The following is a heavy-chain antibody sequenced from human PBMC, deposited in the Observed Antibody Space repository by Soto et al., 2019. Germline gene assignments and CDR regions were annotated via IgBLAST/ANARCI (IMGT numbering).Heavy chain of an antibody. D-gene: IGHD3-10*01. CDR3: TGPFRARFHYFYVMDV. Sequence: PSETLSLTCAVSGGSISSSNWWSWVRQPPGKGLEWIGGLHSGGTTNYNPSLNGRVTISLDTSKNLFSLSLTSVTAADTAVYYCTGPFRARFHYFYVMDVWGQGTTVTVSS. V-gene: IGHV4-4*02. J-gene: IGHJ6*02. CDR2: LHSGGTT. CDR1: GGSISSSNW.